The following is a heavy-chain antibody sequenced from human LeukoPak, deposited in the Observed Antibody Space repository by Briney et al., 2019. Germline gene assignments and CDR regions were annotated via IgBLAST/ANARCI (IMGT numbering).Heavy chain of an antibody. CDR3: ARNSYDFWSAQGAFDI. Sequence: GGSLRLSCAASGFPFSSYSMNWVRQAPGKGLEWVSSISSSSSYIYYADSVKGRFTISRDNAKNSLYLQMNSLRAEDTAVYYCARNSYDFWSAQGAFDIWGQGTMVTVSS. J-gene: IGHJ3*02. CDR2: ISSSSSYI. CDR1: GFPFSSYS. D-gene: IGHD3-3*01. V-gene: IGHV3-21*01.